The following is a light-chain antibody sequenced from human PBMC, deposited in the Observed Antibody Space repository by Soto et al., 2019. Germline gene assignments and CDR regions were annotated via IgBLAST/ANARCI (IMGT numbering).Light chain of an antibody. CDR3: FSYTSSGTYV. V-gene: IGLV2-14*01. CDR1: SSDVGNYKY. J-gene: IGLJ1*01. Sequence: QSVLTQPASVCGSPGQSITISCTGTSSDVGNYKYVSWYQQHPGKAPKLMIYEVSNRPSGVSNRFSGSKSGNTASLTISGLQAEDETDYYCFSYTSSGTYVFGTGTKLTVL. CDR2: EVS.